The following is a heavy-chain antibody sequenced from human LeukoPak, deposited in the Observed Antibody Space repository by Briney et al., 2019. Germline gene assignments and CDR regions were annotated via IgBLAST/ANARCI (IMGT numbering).Heavy chain of an antibody. D-gene: IGHD6-19*01. J-gene: IGHJ4*02. CDR2: ISSSSSYT. Sequence: PGGALRLSCAASGFTFSDYYMSWIRQAPGKGLEWVSYISSSSSYTNYADSVKGRFTISRDNAKNSLYLQMNSLRAEDTAVYYCARVAVAGTNVDYWGQGTLVTVSS. V-gene: IGHV3-11*05. CDR3: ARVAVAGTNVDY. CDR1: GFTFSDYY.